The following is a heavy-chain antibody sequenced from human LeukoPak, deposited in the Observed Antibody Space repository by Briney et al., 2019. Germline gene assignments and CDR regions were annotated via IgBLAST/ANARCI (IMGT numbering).Heavy chain of an antibody. CDR3: VRLMGSGWFDP. CDR2: IYSGGNT. J-gene: IGHJ5*02. V-gene: IGHV3-53*04. Sequence: TGGSLRLSCAASGFTVSSSPINWVRQAPGRRLEWVSVIYSGGNTFYADSVKGRFTISRHNSENTLYLQMNSLSADDTAVYYCVRLMGSGWFDPWGQGTLVTVFS. CDR1: GFTVSSSP. D-gene: IGHD1-26*01.